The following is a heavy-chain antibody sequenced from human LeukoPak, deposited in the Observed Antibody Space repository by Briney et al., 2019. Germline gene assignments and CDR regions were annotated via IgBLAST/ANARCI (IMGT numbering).Heavy chain of an antibody. J-gene: IGHJ4*02. V-gene: IGHV1-69*13. Sequence: SVTVSCTASGYTFTSYGISWVRQAPGQGLEWMGGIIPIFGTANYAQKFQGRVTITADESTSTAYMELSSLRSEDTAVYYCATAHEKGSYYFDYWGQGTLVTVSS. CDR2: IIPIFGTA. D-gene: IGHD6-6*01. CDR1: GYTFTSYG. CDR3: ATAHEKGSYYFDY.